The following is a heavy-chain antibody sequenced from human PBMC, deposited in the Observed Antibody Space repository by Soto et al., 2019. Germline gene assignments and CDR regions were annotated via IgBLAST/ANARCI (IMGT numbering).Heavy chain of an antibody. D-gene: IGHD2-2*01. CDR3: ARAPVEDIVVIPAARGLFDF. CDR1: GLDFSTHT. J-gene: IGHJ5*01. V-gene: IGHV3-30-3*01. Sequence: LRLSCTASGLDFSTHTMHWVSQAQGKGLEWVAVISYDGSNVYYADSVKGRFTISRDNSRNTLYLQMNSLRVEDTAVYYCARAPVEDIVVIPAARGLFDFLGQGTLVT. CDR2: ISYDGSNV.